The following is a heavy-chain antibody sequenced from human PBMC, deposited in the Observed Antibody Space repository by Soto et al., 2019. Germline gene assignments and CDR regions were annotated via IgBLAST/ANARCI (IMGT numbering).Heavy chain of an antibody. CDR3: AKDNAVLGSYYFDY. CDR2: ISGSGGST. CDR1: GFTFSSDD. Sequence: GGTLRLSCAASGFTFSSDDMSWVRQAPGKGLEWVSAISGSGGSTYYAYSVKGRFTISIDNSKNTLYLQMNSLRSEDTAVYYCAKDNAVLGSYYFDYWGQGTLVTVSS. J-gene: IGHJ4*02. D-gene: IGHD2-2*01. V-gene: IGHV3-23*01.